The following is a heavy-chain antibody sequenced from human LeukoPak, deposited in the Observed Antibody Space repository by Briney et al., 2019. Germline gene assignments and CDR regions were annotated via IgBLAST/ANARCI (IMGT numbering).Heavy chain of an antibody. CDR2: VFHSGST. J-gene: IGHJ4*02. V-gene: IGHV4-59*08. CDR1: GGSISSYY. CDR3: ARDSSGYYRIDY. Sequence: PSETLSLTCTVSGGSISSYYWSWIRQPPGKGLEWIGYVFHSGSTNYNPSLKSRVTISVDTSKNQFSLKLTSVTAADTAVYYCARDSSGYYRIDYWGQGTLVTVSS. D-gene: IGHD3-22*01.